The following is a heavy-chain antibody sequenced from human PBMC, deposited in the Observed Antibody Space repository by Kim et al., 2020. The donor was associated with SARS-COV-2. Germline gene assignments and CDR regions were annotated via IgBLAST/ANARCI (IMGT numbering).Heavy chain of an antibody. CDR3: AKVGKFWSGLYYHYGMDV. D-gene: IGHD3-3*01. CDR2: ISGSGGST. V-gene: IGHV3-23*01. J-gene: IGHJ6*02. Sequence: GGSLRLSCAASGFTFSSYAMSWVRQAPGKGLEWVSAISGSGGSTYYADSVKGRFTISRDNSKNTLYLQMNSLRAEDTAVYYCAKVGKFWSGLYYHYGMDVWAQGTTVTVSS. CDR1: GFTFSSYA.